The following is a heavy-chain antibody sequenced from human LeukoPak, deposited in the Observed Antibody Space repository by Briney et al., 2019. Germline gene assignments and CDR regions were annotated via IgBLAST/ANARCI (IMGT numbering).Heavy chain of an antibody. V-gene: IGHV3-21*01. CDR2: ISSTGSYI. D-gene: IGHD5-24*01. CDR3: ARLRDGTYFDY. Sequence: GGSLRLSYAASGFTSSSYSMNWVRQAPGKGLEWVSSISSTGSYIYYADSVKGRFTISRDNAKNSLYLQMNSLRAEDTAVYYCARLRDGTYFDYWGQGTLVTVSS. J-gene: IGHJ4*02. CDR1: GFTSSSYS.